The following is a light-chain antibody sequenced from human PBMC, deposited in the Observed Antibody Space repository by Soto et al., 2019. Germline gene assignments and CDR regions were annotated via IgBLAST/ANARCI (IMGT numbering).Light chain of an antibody. CDR3: TSSTSSSTLV. Sequence: QSALTQPASVSGSPGQSVAISCTGTSSDVGGSNYVSWYQQHPGKAPRLMIYDVTNRPSGVSNRFSGSKSGNTASLTISGLQSEDEADYYCTSSTSSSTLVLGGGIKLTVL. J-gene: IGLJ3*02. CDR2: DVT. V-gene: IGLV2-14*03. CDR1: SSDVGGSNY.